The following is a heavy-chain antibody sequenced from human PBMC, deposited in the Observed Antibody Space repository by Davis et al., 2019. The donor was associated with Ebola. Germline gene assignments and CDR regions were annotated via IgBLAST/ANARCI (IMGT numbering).Heavy chain of an antibody. D-gene: IGHD2-2*02. CDR1: GFTFSDYY. CDR3: ARRLYPGHYYYGMDV. J-gene: IGHJ6*02. V-gene: IGHV3-11*04. CDR2: ISSSGSTI. Sequence: GESLKISCAASGFTFSDYYMSWIRQAPGKGLEWVSYISSSGSTIYYADSVKGRFTISRDNAKKSLYLQMNSLRAEDTAVYYCARRLYPGHYYYGMDVWGQGTTVTVSS.